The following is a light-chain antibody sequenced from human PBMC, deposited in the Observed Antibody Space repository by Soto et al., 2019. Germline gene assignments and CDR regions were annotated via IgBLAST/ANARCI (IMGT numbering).Light chain of an antibody. CDR2: KAS. Sequence: DIQMTQSPSTLSASVGDRVTITCRASQSISSWLAWYQQKPGKAPKLLSYKASSLESGVPSRFSGSGSGTDFTLTISSLEPDDFAVYYCQQYDSYPRTFGEGTKVEIK. J-gene: IGKJ1*01. CDR1: QSISSW. V-gene: IGKV1-5*03. CDR3: QQYDSYPRT.